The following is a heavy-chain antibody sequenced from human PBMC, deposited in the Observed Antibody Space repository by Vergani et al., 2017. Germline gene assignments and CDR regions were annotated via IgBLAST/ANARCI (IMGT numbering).Heavy chain of an antibody. Sequence: QVQLQQWGAGLLKPSETLSLTCAVYGGSFSGYYWSWIRQPPGKGLEWIGEINHSGSTNYNPSLKSRVTISVDTSKNQFSLKLSSVTAADTAVYYCARGFYGSGVGYYYYYYMDVWGKGTTVTVSS. D-gene: IGHD3-10*01. CDR2: INHSGST. V-gene: IGHV4-34*01. CDR1: GGSFSGYY. J-gene: IGHJ6*03. CDR3: ARGFYGSGVGYYYYYYMDV.